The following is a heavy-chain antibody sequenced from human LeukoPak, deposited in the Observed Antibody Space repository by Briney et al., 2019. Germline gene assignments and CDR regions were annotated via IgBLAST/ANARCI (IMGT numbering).Heavy chain of an antibody. CDR3: ARHVYGDQYYYGMDV. CDR2: ISYIGST. Sequence: SGTLSLTCTVSGGSISSYYWSWIRQPPGKGLEWSGYISYIGSTNFNPSLKRRVTISVDTSKNRSSLKLSSVPAADTAVYYCARHVYGDQYYYGMDVWGQGTTVTVSS. CDR1: GGSISSYY. J-gene: IGHJ6*02. V-gene: IGHV4-59*08. D-gene: IGHD4-17*01.